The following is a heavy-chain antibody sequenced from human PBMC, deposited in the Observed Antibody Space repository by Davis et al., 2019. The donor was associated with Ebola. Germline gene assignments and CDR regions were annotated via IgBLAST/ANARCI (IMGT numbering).Heavy chain of an antibody. Sequence: GESLKISCAASGFTFSSYYMNWVRQAPGKGLELVSSISSSSNYIYYADSMKGRFTISRDNAKNSLFLQMNSLRAEDTAVYYCAAADIVVVVDGTSYPHAFDTWGQGTVVTVSS. CDR1: GFTFSSYY. D-gene: IGHD2-15*01. CDR2: ISSSSNYI. J-gene: IGHJ3*02. V-gene: IGHV3-21*01. CDR3: AAADIVVVVDGTSYPHAFDT.